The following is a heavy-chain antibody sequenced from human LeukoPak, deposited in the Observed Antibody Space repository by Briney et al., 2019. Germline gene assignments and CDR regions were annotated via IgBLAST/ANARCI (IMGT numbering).Heavy chain of an antibody. CDR2: IKQDGSEK. CDR1: GFIFSSFW. V-gene: IGHV3-7*03. CDR3: ARWGLWGSYRLFDY. Sequence: PGGSLRLSCAASGFIFSSFWMSWVRQAPGKGLEWVANIKQDGSEKYYVDSVKGRFTISRDNANNSLYLQMNSLRDEDTAVYYCARWGLWGSYRLFDYWGQGTLVTVSS. D-gene: IGHD3-16*02. J-gene: IGHJ4*02.